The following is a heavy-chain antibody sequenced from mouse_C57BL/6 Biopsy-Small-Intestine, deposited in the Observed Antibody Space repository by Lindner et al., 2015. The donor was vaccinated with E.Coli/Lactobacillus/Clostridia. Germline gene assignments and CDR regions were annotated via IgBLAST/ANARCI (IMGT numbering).Heavy chain of an antibody. V-gene: IGHV3-5*01. J-gene: IGHJ4*01. CDR1: GISITTGNYR. D-gene: IGHD1-1*02. CDR2: IYYSGTI. CDR3: ARSYYDAMDY. Sequence: VQLQESGPGLVKPSQTVFLTCTVTGISITTGNYRWSWIRQFPGNKLEWIGYIYYSGTITYNPSLTSRTTITRDTPKNQFFLEMNSLTAEDSAIYYCARSYYDAMDYWGQGTSVTVSS.